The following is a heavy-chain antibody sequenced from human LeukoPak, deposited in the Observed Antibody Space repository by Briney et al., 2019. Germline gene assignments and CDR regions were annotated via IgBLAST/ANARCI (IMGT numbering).Heavy chain of an antibody. Sequence: GGSLRLSCPASGLIFTKYYMNWVRQAPGKGLEWVSSITSNGANTYYADSVKGRFTISRDNAKNSLYLQMNSLRAEDTAVYYCAREAYGSGNYPFDYWGQGTLVTVSS. CDR2: ITSNGANT. CDR3: AREAYGSGNYPFDY. V-gene: IGHV3-21*01. CDR1: GLIFTKYY. J-gene: IGHJ4*02. D-gene: IGHD3-10*01.